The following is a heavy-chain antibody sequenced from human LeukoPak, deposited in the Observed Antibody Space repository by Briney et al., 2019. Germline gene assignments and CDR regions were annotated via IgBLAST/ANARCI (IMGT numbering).Heavy chain of an antibody. V-gene: IGHV3-21*01. CDR1: GFTFSSYS. D-gene: IGHD6-19*01. CDR2: ISSSSSYI. J-gene: IGHJ4*02. CDR3: ARDGGVGRIAVAGTFDY. Sequence: PGGSLRLSCAASGFTFSSYSMNWVRQAPGKGLEWVASISSSSSYIYYADSVKGRFTISRDNAKNSLYLQMNSLRAEDTAVYYCARDGGVGRIAVAGTFDYWGPGTLVTVSS.